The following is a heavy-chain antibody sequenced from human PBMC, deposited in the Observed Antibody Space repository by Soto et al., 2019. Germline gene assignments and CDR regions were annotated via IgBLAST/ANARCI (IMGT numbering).Heavy chain of an antibody. V-gene: IGHV4-30-2*06. Sequence: QLRLQESGSGVVKTSESLSLTCTVFGASISYGGYSWSWIRQSPGRGLEWRGHITHLENTYFNPSFKSRVSMSIDRTKNHFSLKVTSMTAADKGRDVCVRGGGNDPFEYWGQGILVTVSS. CDR1: GASISYGGYS. CDR3: VRGGGNDPFEY. J-gene: IGHJ4*02. CDR2: ITHLENT. D-gene: IGHD5-12*01.